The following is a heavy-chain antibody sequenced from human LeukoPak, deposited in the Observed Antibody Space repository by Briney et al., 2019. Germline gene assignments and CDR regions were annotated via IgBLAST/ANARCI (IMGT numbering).Heavy chain of an antibody. J-gene: IGHJ4*02. CDR2: TCYMSNWYY. V-gene: IGHV6-1*01. Sequence: SQTLALPCAISWDNVSTHRDAWNWISQSPSRGLEWLGMTCYMSNWYYDFPLTVKRRITPHPHPYHKQASMHLNSLPPLDTVPYYCARDSNGWTLYYWGQGILVTVSS. D-gene: IGHD6-19*01. CDR1: WDNVSTHRDA. CDR3: ARDSNGWTLYY.